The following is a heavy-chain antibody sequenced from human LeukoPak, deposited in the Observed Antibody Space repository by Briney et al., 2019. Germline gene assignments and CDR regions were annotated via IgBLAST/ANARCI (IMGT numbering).Heavy chain of an antibody. D-gene: IGHD3-22*01. CDR2: IYYSGST. Sequence: SETLSLTCTVSGGSISSYYWSWIRQPPEKGLEWIGYIYYSGSTNYNPSLKSRVTISVDTSKNQFSLKLSSVTAADTAVYYCARVGEGFDYYDSSGYFPYFDYWGQGTLVTVSS. CDR3: ARVGEGFDYYDSSGYFPYFDY. V-gene: IGHV4-59*01. CDR1: GGSISSYY. J-gene: IGHJ4*02.